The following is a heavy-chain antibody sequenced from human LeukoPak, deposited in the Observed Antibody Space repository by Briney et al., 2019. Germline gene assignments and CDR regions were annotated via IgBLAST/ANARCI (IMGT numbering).Heavy chain of an antibody. CDR1: GFTFSSYA. CDR2: IGGSGGYT. J-gene: IGHJ6*04. Sequence: GGSLRLSCAASGFTFSSYAMTWVRQAPGKGLEWVSGIGGSGGYTYYADSVKGRFTISRDNSKNTLYLQMNSLRAEDTAVYYCAELGITMIGGVWGKGTTVTISS. CDR3: AELGITMIGGV. D-gene: IGHD3-10*02. V-gene: IGHV3-23*01.